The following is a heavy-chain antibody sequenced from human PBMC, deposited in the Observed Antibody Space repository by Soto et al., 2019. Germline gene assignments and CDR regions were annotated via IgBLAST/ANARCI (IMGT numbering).Heavy chain of an antibody. CDR2: INPSGGST. J-gene: IGHJ4*02. V-gene: IGHV1-46*01. D-gene: IGHD5-18*01. CDR1: GYTFTSYY. CDR3: ARAGYSYGYDY. Sequence: GTSVKLSCKACGYTFTSYYMHCVRQAPGQGLEWMGIINPSGGSTSYAQKFQGRVTMTRDTSTSTVYMELSSLRSEDTAVYYCARAGYSYGYDYWGQGTLVTVSS.